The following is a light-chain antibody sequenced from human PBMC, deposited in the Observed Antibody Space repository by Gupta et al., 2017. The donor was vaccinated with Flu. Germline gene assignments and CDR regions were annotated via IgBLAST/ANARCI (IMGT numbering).Light chain of an antibody. CDR2: EVS. Sequence: QSALTQPASVSGPPGQSITISCTGTSSDVGGYNYVSWYQQHPGKAPKLMIYEVSNRPSGVSNRFSGSKSCNTASLTISGLQAEDDADYYCSSYTSSSTLVFGGGTKLTVL. V-gene: IGLV2-14*01. CDR3: SSYTSSSTLV. J-gene: IGLJ2*01. CDR1: SSDVGGYNY.